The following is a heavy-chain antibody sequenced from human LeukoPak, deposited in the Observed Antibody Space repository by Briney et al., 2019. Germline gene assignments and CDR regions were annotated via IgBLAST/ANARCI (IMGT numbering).Heavy chain of an antibody. Sequence: GGSLRLSCAASGFTFSSYWMHWVRQAPGKGLVWVSRINSDGSSTSYADSVKGRFTISRDNAKNTLYLQMNSLRAEDTAVCYCARDIVVVPATRSKRGFYYYYGMDAWGQGTTVTVSS. V-gene: IGHV3-74*01. CDR3: ARDIVVVPATRSKRGFYYYYGMDA. CDR1: GFTFSSYW. D-gene: IGHD2-2*01. J-gene: IGHJ6*02. CDR2: INSDGSST.